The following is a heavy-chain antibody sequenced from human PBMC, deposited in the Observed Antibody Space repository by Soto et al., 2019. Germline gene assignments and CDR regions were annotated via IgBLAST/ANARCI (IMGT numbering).Heavy chain of an antibody. J-gene: IGHJ5*02. Sequence: EVQLVESGGGLVQPGRSLRLSCAASGFTFDDYAMHWVRQAPGKGLEWVSGISWNSGSIGYADSVKGRFTISRDNAKNSLYLQMNSLRAEDTALYYCAKSPTLGSSTSYQYPYPFDPWGQGTLVTVSS. D-gene: IGHD2-2*01. CDR1: GFTFDDYA. CDR2: ISWNSGSI. V-gene: IGHV3-9*01. CDR3: AKSPTLGSSTSYQYPYPFDP.